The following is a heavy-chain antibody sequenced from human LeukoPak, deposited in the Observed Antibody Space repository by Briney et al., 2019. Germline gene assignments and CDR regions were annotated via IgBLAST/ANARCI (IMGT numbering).Heavy chain of an antibody. CDR3: AREGIDYDFWSGYPIYDY. V-gene: IGHV4-39*07. CDR1: GGSVSSSCYY. CDR2: ICYSGST. Sequence: PSETLSLTCTVSGGSVSSSCYYWGWIRQPPGKGLEWIGTICYSGSTYYNPSLKSRVTISVDTSKNQFSLKLSSVTAADTAVYSCAREGIDYDFWSGYPIYDYWGQGTLVTVSS. J-gene: IGHJ4*02. D-gene: IGHD3-3*01.